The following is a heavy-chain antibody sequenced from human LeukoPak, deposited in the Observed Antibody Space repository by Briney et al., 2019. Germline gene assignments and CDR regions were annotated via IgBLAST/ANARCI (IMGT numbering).Heavy chain of an antibody. Sequence: ASVKVSCKASGGTFSSYAISWVRQAPGLGLEWMGRIIPILGIANYAQKLQGRVTITADKSTSTAYMELSSLRSEDTAVYYCARISTTGTTPGAFHIWGQGTMVTVSS. D-gene: IGHD1-1*01. V-gene: IGHV1-69*04. CDR3: ARISTTGTTPGAFHI. J-gene: IGHJ3*02. CDR1: GGTFSSYA. CDR2: IIPILGIA.